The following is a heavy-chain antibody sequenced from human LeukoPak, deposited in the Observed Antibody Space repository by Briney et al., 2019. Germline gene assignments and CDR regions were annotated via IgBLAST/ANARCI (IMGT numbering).Heavy chain of an antibody. D-gene: IGHD3-10*01. V-gene: IGHV3-7*01. Sequence: PGGSLRLSCAASGFTFSSYWMSWVRQAPGKGLEWVANIQQDGSEKYYVDSVKGRFTISRDNAKNSLYLHMNSLRAEDTAIYYCARYYYGSGSYYAKYYFDYWGQGTLVTASS. CDR2: IQQDGSEK. CDR3: ARYYYGSGSYYAKYYFDY. CDR1: GFTFSSYW. J-gene: IGHJ4*02.